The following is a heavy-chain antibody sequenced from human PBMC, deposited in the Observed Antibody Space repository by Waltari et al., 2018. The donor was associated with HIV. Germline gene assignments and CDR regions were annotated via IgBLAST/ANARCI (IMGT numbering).Heavy chain of an antibody. V-gene: IGHV3-23*01. D-gene: IGHD6-13*01. CDR3: AKDEAGAGSPEVWFDP. Sequence: EMQLLESGGGLVQPGGSLRLSCAASGSTFSSYAMHWVRQAPGKGLGWVSGISDSTGRTYYGDSVKGRFTISRDNSKNTLYLQMSSLRVEDTAIYYCAKDEAGAGSPEVWFDPWGQGTLVTVSS. CDR2: ISDSTGRT. CDR1: GSTFSSYA. J-gene: IGHJ5*02.